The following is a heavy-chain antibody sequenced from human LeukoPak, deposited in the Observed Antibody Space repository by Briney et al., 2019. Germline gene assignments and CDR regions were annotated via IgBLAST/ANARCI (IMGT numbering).Heavy chain of an antibody. CDR3: ARGVDSSGYYPDAFDI. CDR2: IYYSGST. Sequence: SETLSLTCSVSGGSISSGSYNWGWIRQPPGKGLEWIGSIYYSGSTYYSPSLKSRVTISVDTSKNQFSLKLSSVTAADTAVYYCARGVDSSGYYPDAFDIWGQGTMVTVSS. J-gene: IGHJ3*02. D-gene: IGHD3-22*01. V-gene: IGHV4-39*01. CDR1: GGSISSGSYN.